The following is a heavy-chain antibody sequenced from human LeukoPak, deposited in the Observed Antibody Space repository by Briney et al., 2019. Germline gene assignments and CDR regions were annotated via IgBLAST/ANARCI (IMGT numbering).Heavy chain of an antibody. CDR3: ARDRSLNPFTIFPGTNWFDP. J-gene: IGHJ5*02. D-gene: IGHD3-3*01. CDR1: GYTFTSYG. CDR2: ISAYNGNT. Sequence: ASVKVSCKASGYTFTSYGISWVRQAPGQGLEWMGWISAYNGNTNYAQKLQGRVTMTTDTSTSTASMELRSLRSDDTAVYYCARDRSLNPFTIFPGTNWFDPWGQGTLVTVSS. V-gene: IGHV1-18*01.